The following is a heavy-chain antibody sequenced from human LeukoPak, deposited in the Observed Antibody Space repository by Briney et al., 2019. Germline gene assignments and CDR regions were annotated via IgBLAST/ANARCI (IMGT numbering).Heavy chain of an antibody. CDR2: IYYSGFT. Sequence: TSETLSLTCTVSAGSIRPYYWSWIRQPPGKGLEWIGYIYYSGFTNYNPSLESRVTISVDTSKNQFSLKLSSVTAADTAVYYCARHGRDYVWGSYRYTSWYFDYWGQGTLVTVSS. CDR1: AGSIRPYY. CDR3: ARHGRDYVWGSYRYTSWYFDY. D-gene: IGHD3-16*02. V-gene: IGHV4-59*08. J-gene: IGHJ4*02.